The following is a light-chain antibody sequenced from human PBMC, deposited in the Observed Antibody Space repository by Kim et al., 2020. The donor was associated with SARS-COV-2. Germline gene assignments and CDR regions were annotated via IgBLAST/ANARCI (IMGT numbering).Light chain of an antibody. J-gene: IGLJ2*01. V-gene: IGLV3-19*01. Sequence: SSELTQDSAVSVAFGQTVRITCQGDSLRSYYATWYQQKPGQAPIVVIYGKNNRPSGIPDRFSDSSSGDTASLTITGTQAGDEADYYCNSRGSNDNVLFGG. CDR2: GKN. CDR3: NSRGSNDNVL. CDR1: SLRSYY.